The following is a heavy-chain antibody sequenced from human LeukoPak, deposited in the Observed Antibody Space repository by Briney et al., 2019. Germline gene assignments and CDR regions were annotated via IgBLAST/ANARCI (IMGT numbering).Heavy chain of an antibody. CDR3: ARRGVGELL. CDR1: GFTFGTYW. J-gene: IGHJ4*02. D-gene: IGHD3-10*01. Sequence: QTGGSLRLSCAASGFTFGTYWMSWVRQAPGKGLEWVANIKEDGTEKNYVDSVKGRFTISRDNAKNSLYLQMNSLRAEDTAVYYCARRGVGELLGGQGTLVTVSS. V-gene: IGHV3-7*01. CDR2: IKEDGTEK.